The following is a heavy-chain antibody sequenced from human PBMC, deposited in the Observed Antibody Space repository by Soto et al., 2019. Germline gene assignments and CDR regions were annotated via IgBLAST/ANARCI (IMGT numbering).Heavy chain of an antibody. Sequence: ASVKVSCKASGFDFGSFGIQFLRQTRGRGLEWIGWIVVVSGSTNYARQFQGRVAISRDMSSSTAYLDLYDLKSDDTAVYFCSADHPHMAMGWPVWGQGTTVTVSS. J-gene: IGHJ6*02. D-gene: IGHD1-26*01. V-gene: IGHV1-58*02. CDR3: SADHPHMAMGWPV. CDR2: IVVVSGST. CDR1: GFDFGSFG.